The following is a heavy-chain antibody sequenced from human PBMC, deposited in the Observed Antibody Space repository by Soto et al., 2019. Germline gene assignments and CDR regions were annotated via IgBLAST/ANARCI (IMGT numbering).Heavy chain of an antibody. J-gene: IGHJ6*02. D-gene: IGHD5-18*01. V-gene: IGHV3-30-3*01. CDR3: TRYGPWTEVWPPRCGMDV. Sequence: QVQLVESGGGVVQPGRSLRLSCAASRFTFSSYSMHWVRQAPGKGLEWVAFISHDGSSTYYADSVKGRFTISRDNSKNTLYLQMNSLRDEDTSVYYCTRYGPWTEVWPPRCGMDVWGQRTTVSVSS. CDR2: ISHDGSST. CDR1: RFTFSSYS.